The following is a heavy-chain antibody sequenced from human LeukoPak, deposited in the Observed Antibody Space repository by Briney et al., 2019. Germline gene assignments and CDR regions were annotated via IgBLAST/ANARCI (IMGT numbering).Heavy chain of an antibody. CDR1: GFTFSSYA. CDR2: ISGRGGST. V-gene: IGHV3-23*01. D-gene: IGHD6-25*01. CDR3: AREGRRLQSYFDY. Sequence: GGSLRLSCAASGFTFSSYAMNWVRQTPGKGLEWVSGISGRGGSTYYADSIKGRFTISRDNSKNTLYLQMNSLRAEDTAVYYCAREGRRLQSYFDYWGQGTLVSVSS. J-gene: IGHJ4*02.